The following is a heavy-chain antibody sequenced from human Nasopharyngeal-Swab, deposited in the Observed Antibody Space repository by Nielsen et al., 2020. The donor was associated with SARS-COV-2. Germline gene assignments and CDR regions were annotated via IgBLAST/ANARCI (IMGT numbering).Heavy chain of an antibody. CDR2: IYTSGST. D-gene: IGHD2-15*01. V-gene: IGHV4-61*02. J-gene: IGHJ6*02. CDR3: ARGYCSGGSCYSDYYYGMDV. Sequence: RQAPGKGLEWIWRIYTSGSTNYNPSLKSRVTISVDTSKNQFSLKLSSVTAADTAVYYCARGYCSGGSCYSDYYYGMDVWAKGPRSPSP.